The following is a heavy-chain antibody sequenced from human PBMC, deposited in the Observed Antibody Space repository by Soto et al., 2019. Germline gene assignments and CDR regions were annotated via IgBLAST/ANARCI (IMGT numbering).Heavy chain of an antibody. Sequence: EVQLLESGGDLVQPGGSLRLSCAASGFTFTSYAMSWIRQAPGKGLEWVSAITGGGDNTYYADSVKGRLTISRDNSKNTLYLQMNVLIAEDTAFYYCTQNGGSRDWLTVNWGQGTVVTVSS. D-gene: IGHD3-9*01. CDR1: GFTFTSYA. J-gene: IGHJ4*02. CDR3: TQNGGSRDWLTVN. V-gene: IGHV3-23*01. CDR2: ITGGGDNT.